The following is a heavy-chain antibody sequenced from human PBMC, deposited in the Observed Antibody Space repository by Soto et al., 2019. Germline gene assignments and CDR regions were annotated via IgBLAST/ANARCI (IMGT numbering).Heavy chain of an antibody. CDR1: GYTFPSYD. CDR2: MNPNTDST. Sequence: ASVKVSCKASGYTFPSYDINWVRQATGQGLEWMGWMNPNTDSTAYAQKFQGRVTMTRNTSISTAYMELTSLRSEDTAVYYCARGAPYYGMDVWGQGTTVTVSS. J-gene: IGHJ6*02. V-gene: IGHV1-8*01. CDR3: ARGAPYYGMDV.